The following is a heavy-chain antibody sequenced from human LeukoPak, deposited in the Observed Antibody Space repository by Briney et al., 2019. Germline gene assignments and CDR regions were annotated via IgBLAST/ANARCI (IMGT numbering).Heavy chain of an antibody. CDR3: AKGGPLIVVVLQFFDY. V-gene: IGHV3-23*01. D-gene: IGHD2-15*01. Sequence: GGSLRLSCAASGFTFSSYAMSWVRLAPGKGLEWGSDISGSGGSTYYADSVKGRFTISRDNSKNTLYLQMNSLRAEDTAVYYCAKGGPLIVVVLQFFDYWGQGTLVTVSS. CDR1: GFTFSSYA. J-gene: IGHJ4*02. CDR2: ISGSGGST.